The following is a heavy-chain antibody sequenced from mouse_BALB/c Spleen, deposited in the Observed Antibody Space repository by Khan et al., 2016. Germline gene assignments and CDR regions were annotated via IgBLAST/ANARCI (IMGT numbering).Heavy chain of an antibody. Sequence: VQLKQSGPELVKPGASVKISCKASGYTFTDYNMHWVKQSHGKSLEWIGYIYPYNGGTGYNQKFKSKATLTVDNSSSQAYMELRSLTSEDSAVYYCARGGYDGSSSFAYWGQGTLVTVSA. J-gene: IGHJ3*01. CDR1: GYTFTDYN. D-gene: IGHD1-1*01. V-gene: IGHV1S29*02. CDR2: IYPYNGGT. CDR3: ARGGYDGSSSFAY.